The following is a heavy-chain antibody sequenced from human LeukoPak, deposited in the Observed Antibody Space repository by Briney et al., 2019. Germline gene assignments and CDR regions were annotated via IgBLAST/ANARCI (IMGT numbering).Heavy chain of an antibody. V-gene: IGHV4-4*07. CDR1: GGSISSYY. CDR3: ARLQKGYSSGWYFDY. D-gene: IGHD6-19*01. Sequence: SETLSLTCTVSGGSISSYYWSWIRQPAGKGLEWIGRIYTSGSTNYNPSLKSRVTISVDTSKNQFSLKLSSVTAADTAVYYCARLQKGYSSGWYFDYWGQGTLVTVSS. CDR2: IYTSGST. J-gene: IGHJ4*02.